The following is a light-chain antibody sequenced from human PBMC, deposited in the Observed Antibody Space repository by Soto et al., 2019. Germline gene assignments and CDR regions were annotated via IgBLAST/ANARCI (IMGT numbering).Light chain of an antibody. CDR2: EDN. J-gene: IGLJ7*01. Sequence: NFMLTQPHSVSESPGKTVTISCTRSSGSLASNYVQWYQQRPGSAPTTVIYEDNQRPSGVPDRFSGSIDSSSNSASLTISGLKTEDEADYYCQSYDSSKQVAVFGGGTQLTVL. CDR1: SGSLASNY. CDR3: QSYDSSKQVAV. V-gene: IGLV6-57*03.